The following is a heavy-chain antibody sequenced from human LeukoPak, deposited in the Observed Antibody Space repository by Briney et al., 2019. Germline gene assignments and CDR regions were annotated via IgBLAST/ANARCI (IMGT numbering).Heavy chain of an antibody. CDR1: GGTFSSYA. Sequence: SVKVSCKASGGTFSSYAISWVRQAPGQGLEWMGGIIPIFGTANYAQKFQGRVTITADESTSTAYMGLSSLRSEDTAVYYCARRGGSEYDYVWGSYRYFGYWGQGTLVTVSS. D-gene: IGHD3-16*02. CDR3: ARRGGSEYDYVWGSYRYFGY. J-gene: IGHJ4*02. CDR2: IIPIFGTA. V-gene: IGHV1-69*13.